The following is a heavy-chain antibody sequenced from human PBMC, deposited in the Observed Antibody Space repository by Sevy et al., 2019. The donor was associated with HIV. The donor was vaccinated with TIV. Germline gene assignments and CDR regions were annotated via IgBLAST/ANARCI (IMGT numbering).Heavy chain of an antibody. CDR3: AKGFCSGATCPREYYYYGMDV. CDR1: EFTFSSYA. D-gene: IGHD2-15*01. J-gene: IGHJ6*02. V-gene: IGHV3-23*01. Sequence: GGSLRLSCSASEFTFSSYAMSWVRQAPGKGLEWVSSVSGSGRFTYYADFVEGRYIISRDNSKNTLSVQMTSLRAEDTAVYYCAKGFCSGATCPREYYYYGMDVWGQGTTVTVSS. CDR2: VSGSGRFT.